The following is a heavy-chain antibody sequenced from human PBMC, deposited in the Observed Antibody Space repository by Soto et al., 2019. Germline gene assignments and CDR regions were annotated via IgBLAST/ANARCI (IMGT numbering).Heavy chain of an antibody. CDR3: ASGYSYGPVDY. Sequence: GGSLRLSCAASGFTFSSYSMNWVRQAPGKGLEWVSSISSSSSYIYYADSVKDRFTISRDNAKNSLYLQMNSLRAEDTAVYYCASGYSYGPVDYWGQGTLVTVSS. J-gene: IGHJ4*02. V-gene: IGHV3-21*01. CDR2: ISSSSSYI. D-gene: IGHD5-18*01. CDR1: GFTFSSYS.